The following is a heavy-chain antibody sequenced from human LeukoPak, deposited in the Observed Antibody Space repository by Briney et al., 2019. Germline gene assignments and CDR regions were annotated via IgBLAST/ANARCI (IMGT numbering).Heavy chain of an antibody. J-gene: IGHJ4*02. CDR1: GYTLTELS. Sequence: ASVKVSCKVSGYTLTELSMHWVRQAPGKGLEWMGGFDPEDGETIYAQKFQGRVTMTRDTSTSTVYMELSSLRSEDTAVYYCNIVLMVYAGDLFVYWGQGTLVTVSS. CDR2: FDPEDGET. D-gene: IGHD2-8*01. CDR3: NIVLMVYAGDLFVY. V-gene: IGHV1-24*01.